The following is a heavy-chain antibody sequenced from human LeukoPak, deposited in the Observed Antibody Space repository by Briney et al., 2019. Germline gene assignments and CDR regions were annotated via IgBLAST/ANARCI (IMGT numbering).Heavy chain of an antibody. Sequence: ASVKVSCKASGGTFSSYAISWVRQAPGQGLEWMGGIIPIFGTANYAQKFQGRVTITADESTSTAYMELSSLRSEDTAVYYCAKVVYCGGDCPYYFDYWGQGTLVTVSS. CDR1: GGTFSSYA. CDR3: AKVVYCGGDCPYYFDY. J-gene: IGHJ4*02. D-gene: IGHD2-21*02. CDR2: IIPIFGTA. V-gene: IGHV1-69*01.